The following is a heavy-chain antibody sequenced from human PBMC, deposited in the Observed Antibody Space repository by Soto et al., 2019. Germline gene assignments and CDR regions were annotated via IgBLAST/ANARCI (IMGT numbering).Heavy chain of an antibody. V-gene: IGHV3-23*01. D-gene: IGHD1-26*01. J-gene: IGHJ4*02. CDR3: AKGISWEPPMFLL. CDR1: GFTFSSYA. Sequence: PGGSLRLSCAASGFTFSSYALSWVRQAPGKGLEWVSAISGRGGDTYYADSVKGRFTISRDNSKNTLYPQLNSLRAEETARKYCAKGISWEPPMFLLWAQGTLVPVP. CDR2: ISGRGGDT.